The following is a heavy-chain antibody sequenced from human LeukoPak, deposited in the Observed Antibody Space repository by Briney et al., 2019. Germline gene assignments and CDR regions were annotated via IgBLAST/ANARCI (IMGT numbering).Heavy chain of an antibody. J-gene: IGHJ4*02. CDR2: IIPIFGTA. Sequence: SVKVSCKASGGTFSSYAISWVRQAPGQGLEWMGGIIPIFGTANYAQKFQGRVTITADESTSTAYVELGSLRSEDTAVYYCARDGYDSSGYYFPIDYWGQGTLVTVSS. D-gene: IGHD3-22*01. V-gene: IGHV1-69*13. CDR1: GGTFSSYA. CDR3: ARDGYDSSGYYFPIDY.